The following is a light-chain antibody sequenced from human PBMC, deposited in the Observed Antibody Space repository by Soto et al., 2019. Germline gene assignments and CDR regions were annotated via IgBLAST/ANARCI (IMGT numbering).Light chain of an antibody. CDR3: CSYAGSYTHV. V-gene: IGLV2-11*01. Sequence: QSALTQPPSASGSAGQSVTISCTGPTNDVGGFNYVSWYQQHPGRVPKLIIYDVTKRPSGVPDRFSGSKSGNTASLTISGLQTDDEADYYCCSYAGSYTHVFGTGTKLTVL. CDR2: DVT. CDR1: TNDVGGFNY. J-gene: IGLJ1*01.